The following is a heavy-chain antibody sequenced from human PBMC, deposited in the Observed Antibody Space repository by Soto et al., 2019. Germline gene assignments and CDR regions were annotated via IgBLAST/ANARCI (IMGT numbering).Heavy chain of an antibody. J-gene: IGHJ3*02. CDR2: ISSGGVTT. CDR1: GFTFSSHA. Sequence: LRLSCAASGFTFSSHAMRWVRQSPGKGLEWVSAISSGGVTTYYADSVKGRFTISRDNSKSTLYLQMNSLRSDDTAVYYCARGTWEAAAGIAFDIWGQGTMVTVSS. D-gene: IGHD6-13*01. CDR3: ARGTWEAAAGIAFDI. V-gene: IGHV3-23*01.